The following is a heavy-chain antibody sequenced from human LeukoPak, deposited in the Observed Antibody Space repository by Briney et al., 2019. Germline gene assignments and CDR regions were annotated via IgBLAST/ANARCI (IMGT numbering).Heavy chain of an antibody. CDR3: AGYGSATAISR. D-gene: IGHD3-10*01. V-gene: IGHV4-59*01. CDR2: IYYSGST. Sequence: PSETLSLTCTVSGGSISSYYWSWIRQPSGKGLEWIGYIYYSGSTNYIPSLKSRVTISVDTSKNQFSLKLSSVTAADTAVYYCAGYGSATAISRWGQGTLVTVSS. J-gene: IGHJ4*02. CDR1: GGSISSYY.